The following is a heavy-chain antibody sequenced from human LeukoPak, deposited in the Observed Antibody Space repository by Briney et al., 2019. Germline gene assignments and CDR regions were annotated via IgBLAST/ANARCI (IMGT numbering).Heavy chain of an antibody. CDR3: ARGAKNYYDSSTYFQH. J-gene: IGHJ1*01. CDR1: GYTFTSYY. D-gene: IGHD3-22*01. CDR2: ISAYNGNT. V-gene: IGHV1-18*04. Sequence: ASVKVSCKASGYTFTSYYMHWVRQAPGQGLEWMGWISAYNGNTNYAQKLQGRVTMTTDTSTSTAYMELRSLRSDDTAVYYCARGAKNYYDSSTYFQHWGQGTLVTVSS.